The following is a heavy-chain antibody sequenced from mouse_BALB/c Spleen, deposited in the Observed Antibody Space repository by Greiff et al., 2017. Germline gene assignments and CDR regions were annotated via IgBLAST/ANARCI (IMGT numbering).Heavy chain of an antibody. J-gene: IGHJ4*01. V-gene: IGHV2-6-5*01. CDR1: GFSLTDYG. CDR2: IWGGGST. Sequence: VKVVESGPGLVAPSQSLSITCTVSGFSLTDYGVSWIRQPPGKGLEWLGVIWGGGSTYYSSALKSRLSISKDNSKSQVFLKMNSLQTDDTAMYYCAKHRVWYAMDYWGQGTSVTVSS. CDR3: AKHRVWYAMDY. D-gene: IGHD2-10*02.